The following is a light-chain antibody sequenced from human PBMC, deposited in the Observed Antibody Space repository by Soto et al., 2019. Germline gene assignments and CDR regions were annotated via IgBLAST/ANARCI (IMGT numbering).Light chain of an antibody. CDR2: DAS. J-gene: IGKJ1*01. CDR1: QSVSSY. CDR3: QQYNSYSRT. V-gene: IGKV3-11*01. Sequence: TVFSHSLAAVSLSPHERATLSCRASQSVSSYLGWYQQKPGQAPRLLIYDASNRATGIPARFSGSGSGTEFTLTISSLQPDDFATYYCQQYNSYSRTFGQGTKVDI.